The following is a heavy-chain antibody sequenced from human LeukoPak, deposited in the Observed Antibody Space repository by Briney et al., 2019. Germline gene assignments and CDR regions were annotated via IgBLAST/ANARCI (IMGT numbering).Heavy chain of an antibody. D-gene: IGHD6-13*01. J-gene: IGHJ4*02. CDR3: ARGGSSRFDQ. CDR2: ISPDGSEK. Sequence: GGSLRLSCAASGFTFTTYWMSWVRQAPGKGLELVAKISPDGSEKYYVDSVKGRSTISRDNAKNSLDLQMSSLRADDTAVYYCARGGSSRFDQWGQGTLVTVSS. CDR1: GFTFTTYW. V-gene: IGHV3-7*04.